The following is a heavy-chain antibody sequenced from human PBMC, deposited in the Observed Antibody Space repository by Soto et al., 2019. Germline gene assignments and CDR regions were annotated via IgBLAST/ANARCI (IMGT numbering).Heavy chain of an antibody. J-gene: IGHJ5*02. CDR2: IYYSGST. D-gene: IGHD3-10*01. CDR3: ARTLSPKGSVRGRNWFDP. Sequence: QVQLQESGPGLVKPSDTLSLTCAVSGYSISSSNWWGWIRQPPGKGLEWIGYIYYSGSTYYTPSLKNRVTMSVDTSKNQFSLKLSSVTAVDTAVYYCARTLSPKGSVRGRNWFDPWGQGTLVTVSS. CDR1: GYSISSSNW. V-gene: IGHV4-28*01.